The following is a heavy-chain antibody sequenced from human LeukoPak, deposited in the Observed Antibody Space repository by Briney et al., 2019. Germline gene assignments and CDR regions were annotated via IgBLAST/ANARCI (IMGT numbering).Heavy chain of an antibody. CDR2: ITTSSDYK. CDR3: ARDPAATPLDY. V-gene: IGHV3-21*01. Sequence: GGSLRLSCAASGFTFSAYTMSWVRQAPGKGLERVSSITTSSDYKYYADSLRGRLTISRDNAKNSLFLQMNSLRGDDTAVYYCARDPAATPLDYWGQGILVTVSS. D-gene: IGHD6-13*01. CDR1: GFTFSAYT. J-gene: IGHJ4*02.